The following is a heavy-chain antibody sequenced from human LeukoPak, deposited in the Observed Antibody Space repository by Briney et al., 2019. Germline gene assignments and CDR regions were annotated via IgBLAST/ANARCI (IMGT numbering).Heavy chain of an antibody. J-gene: IGHJ5*02. CDR1: GGSFRNNH. CDR2: INQSGST. Sequence: SETLSLTCAVYGGSFRNNHWSWIRQPPGKGLEWIGAINQSGSTNYNPSLKSRVTISIDTSKNQFSLKVKSVTAADTAMYYCTRHYCDGDCYTNWFDPWGQGTLVTVSS. D-gene: IGHD2-21*02. V-gene: IGHV4-34*01. CDR3: TRHYCDGDCYTNWFDP.